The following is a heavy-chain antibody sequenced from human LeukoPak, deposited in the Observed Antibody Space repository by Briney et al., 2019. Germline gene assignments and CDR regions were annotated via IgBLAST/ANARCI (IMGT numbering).Heavy chain of an antibody. CDR3: ARSAGITGTRAWFDP. V-gene: IGHV4-59*08. CDR1: GGSISSYY. J-gene: IGHJ5*02. D-gene: IGHD1-20*01. CDR2: IYYSGST. Sequence: KPSETLSLTCTVSGGSISSYYWSWIRQPPGKGLEWIGYIYYSGSTNYNPSLKSRVTISVDTSKNQFSLKLSPVTAADTAVYYCARSAGITGTRAWFDPWGQGTLVTVSS.